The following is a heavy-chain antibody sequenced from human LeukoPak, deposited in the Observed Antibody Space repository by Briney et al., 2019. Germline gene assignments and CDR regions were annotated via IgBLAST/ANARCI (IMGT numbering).Heavy chain of an antibody. V-gene: IGHV4-39*07. J-gene: IGHJ4*02. D-gene: IGHD3-16*01. CDR2: IYYSGST. CDR3: ARDLGGGSRQFGY. Sequence: PSETLSLTCTVSGVSISSSSYYWGWIRQPPGKGLEWIGSIYYSGSTYYNPSLKSRVTISVDTSKNQFSLKLSSVTAADTAVYFCARDLGGGSRQFGYWGQGTLVTVSS. CDR1: GVSISSSSYY.